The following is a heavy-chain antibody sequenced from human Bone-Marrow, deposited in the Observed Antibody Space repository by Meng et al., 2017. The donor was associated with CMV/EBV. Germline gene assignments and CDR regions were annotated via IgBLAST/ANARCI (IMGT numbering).Heavy chain of an antibody. Sequence: GGSLRLSCAASGFTFSSYAMSWVRQAPGKGLEWVSAISGSGGSTYYADSVKGRFTISRDNSKNTLYLQMNSLRAEDTAFYYCAKNKFAGDIRSLGFYFDYWGQGTLVTVSS. CDR1: GFTFSSYA. J-gene: IGHJ4*02. V-gene: IGHV3-23*01. CDR3: AKNKFAGDIRSLGFYFDY. CDR2: ISGSGGST. D-gene: IGHD5-12*01.